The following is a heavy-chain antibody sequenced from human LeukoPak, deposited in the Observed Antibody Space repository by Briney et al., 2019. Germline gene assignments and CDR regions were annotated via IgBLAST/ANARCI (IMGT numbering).Heavy chain of an antibody. D-gene: IGHD5-18*01. CDR3: ARLVIDAAIGQYYFDY. J-gene: IGHJ4*02. CDR1: GGSFSGYY. V-gene: IGHV4-34*01. Sequence: PSETLSLTCAVYGGSFSGYYWSWIRQPPGKGLEWIGEINHSGSTNYNPSLKSRVTISVDSSKNQFSLKLSSVTAADTAVFYCARLVIDAAIGQYYFDYWGQGTLVTVSS. CDR2: INHSGST.